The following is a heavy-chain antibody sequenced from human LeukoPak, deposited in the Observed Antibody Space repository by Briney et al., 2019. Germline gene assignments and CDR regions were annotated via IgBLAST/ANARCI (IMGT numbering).Heavy chain of an antibody. V-gene: IGHV1-69*04. CDR3: ARKVVAAPDYYYYYGMDV. J-gene: IGHJ6*02. D-gene: IGHD2-15*01. CDR2: SIPILGIA. Sequence: SVKVSCKASGGTFSSYAISWVRQAPGQGLEWMGRSIPILGIANYAQKFQGRVTITADKSTSTAYMELSSLRSEDTAVYYCARKVVAAPDYYYYYGMDVWGQGTTVTVSS. CDR1: GGTFSSYA.